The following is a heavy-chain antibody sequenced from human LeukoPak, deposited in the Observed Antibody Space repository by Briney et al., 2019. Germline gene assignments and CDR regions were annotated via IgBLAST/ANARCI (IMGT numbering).Heavy chain of an antibody. J-gene: IGHJ4*02. V-gene: IGHV3-21*01. CDR3: VRDAVRYTSSYHDH. D-gene: IGHD6-13*01. CDR1: GFPFTSYS. CDR2: ISRDNFYI. Sequence: SGGSLRLSCAASGFPFTSYSMNWVRQTPGRGLEWVSSISRDNFYIYYADSLKGRFTISRDNAKESLFLGMNSLRVEDTAVYYCVRDAVRYTSSYHDHWGQGVLVTVSS.